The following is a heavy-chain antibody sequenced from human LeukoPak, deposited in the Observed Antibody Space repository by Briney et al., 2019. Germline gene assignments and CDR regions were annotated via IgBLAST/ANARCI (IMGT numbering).Heavy chain of an antibody. Sequence: PSETLSLTCTVSGGSISSYYWSWIRQPAGKGLEWIGRIYTSGSTNYNPALKSRVSMSVDTSENQFSLKLSSVTAADTAVYYCARGPDSSGWYYGVMDVWGKGTTVTVSS. CDR2: IYTSGST. CDR1: GGSISSYY. V-gene: IGHV4-4*07. D-gene: IGHD6-19*01. J-gene: IGHJ6*03. CDR3: ARGPDSSGWYYGVMDV.